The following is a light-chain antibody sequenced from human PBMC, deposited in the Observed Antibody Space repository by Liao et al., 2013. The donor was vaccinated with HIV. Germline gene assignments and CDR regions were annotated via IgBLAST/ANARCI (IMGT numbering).Light chain of an antibody. CDR3: QVWDRSSGHRV. J-gene: IGLJ3*02. Sequence: SYVLTQPPSVSVAPGKTARITCGGNNIGSGGVHWYQQRPGQAPVLVIYYASDRPSGIPERFSGSNSGSTATLTISRVEAGDEADYYCQVWDRSSGHRVFGGGTKLTVL. CDR2: YAS. CDR1: NIGSGG. V-gene: IGLV3-21*01.